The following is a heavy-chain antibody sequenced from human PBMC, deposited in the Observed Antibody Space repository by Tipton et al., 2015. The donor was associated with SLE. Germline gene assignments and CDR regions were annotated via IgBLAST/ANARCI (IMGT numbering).Heavy chain of an antibody. CDR3: ARGWDYLDQAGIDY. V-gene: IGHV4-34*01. CDR2: INHRGST. Sequence: LRLSCTVYGGSFSGYYWSWIRQPPGKGLEWIGEINHRGSTNYNPSLKSRVTISVDTSKNQFSLKLSSVTAADTAVYYCARGWDYLDQAGIDYWGQGTLVTVSS. CDR1: GGSFSGYY. D-gene: IGHD1-7*01. J-gene: IGHJ4*02.